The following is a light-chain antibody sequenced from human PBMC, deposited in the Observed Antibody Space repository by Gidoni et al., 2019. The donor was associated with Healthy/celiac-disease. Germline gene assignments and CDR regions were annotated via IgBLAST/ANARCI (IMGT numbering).Light chain of an antibody. CDR1: QSVSSSY. J-gene: IGKJ1*01. CDR3: KQDGRSPQT. Sequence: ELVLTQSPGTLSLSPGERATLSCRASQSVSSSYLAWYQQKPGQAPRLLIYGASSRATGIPDRFSGSGSGTDFTLTISRLEPEDFAVYYCKQDGRSPQTFGQXTKVEIK. V-gene: IGKV3-20*01. CDR2: GAS.